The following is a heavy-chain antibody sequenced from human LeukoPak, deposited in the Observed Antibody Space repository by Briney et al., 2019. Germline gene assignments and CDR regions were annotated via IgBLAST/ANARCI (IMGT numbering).Heavy chain of an antibody. J-gene: IGHJ4*02. Sequence: GSLRLSCTASGFVFRNNAMHWVRQAPGRGLEWVADIWNDGNNKYYADSVRGRFTISRDNSKNTLYLQMNSLRAEDTAVYYCASGIRYCGYWGQGTLVTVSS. V-gene: IGHV3-33*01. CDR2: IWNDGNNK. CDR3: ASGIRYCGY. D-gene: IGHD2-21*01. CDR1: GFVFRNNA.